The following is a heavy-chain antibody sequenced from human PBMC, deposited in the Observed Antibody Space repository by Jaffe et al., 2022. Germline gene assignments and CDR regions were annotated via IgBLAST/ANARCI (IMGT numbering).Heavy chain of an antibody. Sequence: QVQLVQSGAEVKKPGASVKVSCKASGYTFTGYYMHWVRQAPGQGLEWMGWINPNSGGTNYAQKFQGRVTMTRDTSISTAYMELSRLRSDDTAVYYCARDPFYYYDSSGYSALDNWFDPWGQGTLVTVSS. D-gene: IGHD3-22*01. V-gene: IGHV1-2*02. CDR1: GYTFTGYY. CDR3: ARDPFYYYDSSGYSALDNWFDP. J-gene: IGHJ5*02. CDR2: INPNSGGT.